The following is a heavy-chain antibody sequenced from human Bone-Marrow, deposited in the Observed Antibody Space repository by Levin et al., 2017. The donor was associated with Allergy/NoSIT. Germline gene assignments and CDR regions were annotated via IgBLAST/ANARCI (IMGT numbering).Heavy chain of an antibody. D-gene: IGHD4-17*01. CDR3: AKGSTVSTGVWVY. CDR2: ISGGGGTT. V-gene: IGHV3-23*01. J-gene: IGHJ4*02. Sequence: PGESLKISCAASGFTFSTYAMNWVRQTPGKGLEWVSAISGGGGTTYHADSVKGRFTISRDNSKNTVYLQMNSLRVEDTAVYYCAKGSTVSTGVWVYWGQGTLVTVSS. CDR1: GFTFSTYA.